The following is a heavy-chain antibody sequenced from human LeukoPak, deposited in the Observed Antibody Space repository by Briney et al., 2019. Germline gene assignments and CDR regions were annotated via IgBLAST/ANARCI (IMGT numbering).Heavy chain of an antibody. CDR1: GGSFSGYY. V-gene: IGHV4-34*01. Sequence: PSETLSLTCAVYGGSFSGYYWSWIRQPPGKGLEWIGEINHSGSTNYNPSLKSRVTISVDTSKNQFSLKLSSETAADTAVYYCAAELPPTFAWGQGTLVTVSS. D-gene: IGHD3-16*01. CDR2: INHSGST. CDR3: AAELPPTFA. J-gene: IGHJ4*02.